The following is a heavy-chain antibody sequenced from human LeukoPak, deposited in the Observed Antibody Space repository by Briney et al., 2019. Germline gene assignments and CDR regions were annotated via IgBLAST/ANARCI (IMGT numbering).Heavy chain of an antibody. J-gene: IGHJ3*02. D-gene: IGHD4-17*01. Sequence: GGSLRLSCVASGFTFSSHAMSWVRHAPGKGLEWVSAISASGDNTYYADSVKGRFTISRDNSKNTLYLQMNSLRAEDTAVYYCAKDRTYTVTSAFDIWGQGTMVTVSS. CDR1: GFTFSSHA. CDR3: AKDRTYTVTSAFDI. CDR2: ISASGDNT. V-gene: IGHV3-23*01.